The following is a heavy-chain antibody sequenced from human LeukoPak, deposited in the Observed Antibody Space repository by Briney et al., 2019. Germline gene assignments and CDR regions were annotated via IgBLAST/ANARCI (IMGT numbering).Heavy chain of an antibody. CDR2: IYYSGST. V-gene: IGHV4-59*01. CDR3: ASTSLNIVVVTALAFDI. D-gene: IGHD2-21*02. J-gene: IGHJ3*02. CDR1: GVSISSYY. Sequence: SETLSLTCTVSGVSISSYYWSWLRQPPGKGLEWIGYIYYSGSTNYNPSLKSRVTISVDTSKNQFSLKLSSVTAADTAVYYCASTSLNIVVVTALAFDIWGQGTMVTVSS.